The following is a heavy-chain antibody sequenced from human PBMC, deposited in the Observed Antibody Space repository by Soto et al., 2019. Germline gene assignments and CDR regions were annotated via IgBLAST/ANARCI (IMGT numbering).Heavy chain of an antibody. V-gene: IGHV3-30-3*01. CDR2: ISYDGSNK. CDR3: ARDWNRNDFDY. Sequence: GGSLRLSCAASGFTFSSYAMHWVRQAPGKGLEWVAVISYDGSNKYYADSVKGRFTISRDNSKNTLYLQMNSLRAEDTAVYYCARDWNRNDFDYWGQGTLGTVSS. CDR1: GFTFSSYA. J-gene: IGHJ4*02. D-gene: IGHD1-1*01.